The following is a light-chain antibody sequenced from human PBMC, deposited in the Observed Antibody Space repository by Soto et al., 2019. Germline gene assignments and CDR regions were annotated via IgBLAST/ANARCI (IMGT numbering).Light chain of an antibody. CDR3: QQSDTPPWT. Sequence: DIGMTQSPSSLSVSVGDGVTLTCRASETINNYLNWYQQKPGRAPKLLIHGASNLQSGVPSRFSGSGSGTEVTLTIISLQPENFASYYCQQSDTPPWTFGLGTGVEI. CDR2: GAS. J-gene: IGKJ1*01. V-gene: IGKV1-39*01. CDR1: ETINNY.